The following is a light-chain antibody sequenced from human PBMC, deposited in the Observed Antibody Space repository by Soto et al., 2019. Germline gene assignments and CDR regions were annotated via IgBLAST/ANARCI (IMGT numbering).Light chain of an antibody. CDR3: HQYGSSPPYT. V-gene: IGKV3-20*01. Sequence: EVVLTQSPGTLSLSPGESATLSCRASQSVSNNYFAWYQQKPGQAPRLLIFGSSDRATGIPDRFSGSGSGTDFTLTISRLEPEDFAVYYCHQYGSSPPYTFGQGTQLESK. CDR2: GSS. CDR1: QSVSNNY. J-gene: IGKJ2*01.